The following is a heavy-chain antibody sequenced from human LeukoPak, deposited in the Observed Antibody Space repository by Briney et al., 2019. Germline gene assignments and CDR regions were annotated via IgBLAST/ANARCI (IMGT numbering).Heavy chain of an antibody. CDR2: IYSAGGT. D-gene: IGHD2-21*01. J-gene: IGHJ5*02. CDR3: VTNSGELGA. Sequence: GGSLRLSCAASGFTHSNNYMSWVHRAARKGLHGVALIYSAGGTYYADSVKGRFTIYRDNSKNTLHLQLNSLRAEDTAVYYCVTNSGELGAWGQGTLVTVSS. CDR1: GFTHSNNY. V-gene: IGHV3-53*01.